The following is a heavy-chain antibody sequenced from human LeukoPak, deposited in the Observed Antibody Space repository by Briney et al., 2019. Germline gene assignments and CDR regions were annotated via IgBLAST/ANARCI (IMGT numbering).Heavy chain of an antibody. D-gene: IGHD6-13*01. CDR1: GFTFSDYY. CDR3: AREEDIAAAFDY. J-gene: IGHJ4*02. V-gene: IGHV3-11*04. CDR2: ISSSGSTI. Sequence: PGGSLRLSCAASGFTFSDYYTSWIRQAPGKGLEWVSYISSSGSTIYYADSVKGRFTISRDNAKNSLYLQMNSLRAEDTAVYYCAREEDIAAAFDYWGQGTLVTVSS.